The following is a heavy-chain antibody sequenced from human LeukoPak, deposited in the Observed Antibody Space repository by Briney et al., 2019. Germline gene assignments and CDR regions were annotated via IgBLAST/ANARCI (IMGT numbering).Heavy chain of an antibody. CDR1: GFTFRSDA. Sequence: GGSLRLSCAASGFTFRSDAMSWIRQAPGKGLEWVATISDTGGSTYNADSVKGRFTISRDNSKNTLYLQMNSLRAEDTAVYYCAKGNYGSGSYYQRAYYFDYWGQGTLVTVSS. D-gene: IGHD3-10*01. J-gene: IGHJ4*02. CDR3: AKGNYGSGSYYQRAYYFDY. CDR2: ISDTGGST. V-gene: IGHV3-23*01.